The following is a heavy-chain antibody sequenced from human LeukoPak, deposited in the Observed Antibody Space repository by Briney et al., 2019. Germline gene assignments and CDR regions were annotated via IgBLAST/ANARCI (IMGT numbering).Heavy chain of an antibody. Sequence: SETLSLTCTVSGGSISSYYWSWIRQPAGKGLEWIGRIYTSGSTNYNPSLKSRATMSVDTSKNQFSLELSSVTAADTAVYYCARDRGDIAVAGTNAHYYYYYYMDVWGKGTTVTVSS. J-gene: IGHJ6*03. V-gene: IGHV4-4*07. D-gene: IGHD6-19*01. CDR3: ARDRGDIAVAGTNAHYYYYYYMDV. CDR2: IYTSGST. CDR1: GGSISSYY.